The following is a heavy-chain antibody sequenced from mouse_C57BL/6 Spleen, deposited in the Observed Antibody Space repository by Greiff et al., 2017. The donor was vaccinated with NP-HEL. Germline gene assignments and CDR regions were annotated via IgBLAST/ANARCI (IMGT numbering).Heavy chain of an antibody. CDR3: ARDRNAWFAY. CDR2: ISYDGSN. J-gene: IGHJ3*01. CDR1: GYSITSGYY. V-gene: IGHV3-6*01. Sequence: VQLKESGPGLVKPSQSLSLTCSVTGYSITSGYYWNWIRQFPGNKLEWMGYISYDGSNNYNPSLKNRISITRDTSKNQFFLKLNSVTTEDTATYYCARDRNAWFAYWGQGTLVTVSA.